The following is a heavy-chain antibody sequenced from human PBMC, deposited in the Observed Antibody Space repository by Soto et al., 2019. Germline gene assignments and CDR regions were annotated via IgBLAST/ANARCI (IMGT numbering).Heavy chain of an antibody. CDR1: GGSISSSNW. V-gene: IGHV4-4*02. Sequence: QVQLQESGPGLVKPSGTLSLTCAVSGGSISSSNWWSWVRQPPGKGLEWLGKISHSGSTNYNPSLNSRGTISVDKSKNHFSQKLSSVSAAYQAVYDCARVYMVRGTIIRYFDYWGQGTLVTVSS. CDR2: ISHSGST. CDR3: ARVYMVRGTIIRYFDY. J-gene: IGHJ4*02. D-gene: IGHD3-10*01.